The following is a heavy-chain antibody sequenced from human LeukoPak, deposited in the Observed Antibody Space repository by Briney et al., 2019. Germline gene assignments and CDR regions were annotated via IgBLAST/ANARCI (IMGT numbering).Heavy chain of an antibody. CDR1: GFTFDDYA. V-gene: IGHV3-43*02. Sequence: GGSLRLSCAASGFTFDDYAMHWVRQAPGKGLEWVSLISGDGGSTYYADSVKGRFTISRDNSKNSLYLQMNSLRTADTALYYCAQGDGYNPYFDYWGQGTLVTVSS. J-gene: IGHJ4*02. CDR3: AQGDGYNPYFDY. CDR2: ISGDGGST. D-gene: IGHD5-24*01.